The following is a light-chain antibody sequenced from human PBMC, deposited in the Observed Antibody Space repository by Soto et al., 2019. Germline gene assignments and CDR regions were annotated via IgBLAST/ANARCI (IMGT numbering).Light chain of an antibody. CDR2: GAS. CDR3: QQYNNWPRT. Sequence: EIVLTQSPGTLSLSPGERATLSCRASQSVRSNFLAWYQQKPGQAPRLLIYGASTRATGIPARFSGSVSGTEFTLTISSLQSEDFAVYYCQQYNNWPRTFGQGTKVDIK. J-gene: IGKJ1*01. V-gene: IGKV3-15*01. CDR1: QSVRSN.